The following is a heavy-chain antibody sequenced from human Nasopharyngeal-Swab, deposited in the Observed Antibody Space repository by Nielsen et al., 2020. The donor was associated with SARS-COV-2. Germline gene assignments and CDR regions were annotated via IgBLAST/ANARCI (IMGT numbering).Heavy chain of an antibody. J-gene: IGHJ4*02. CDR2: IKSKTDGGTT. D-gene: IGHD3-10*01. V-gene: IGHV3-15*01. Sequence: GESLKISCAASGFTFSNAWMSWVRQAPGKGLAWVGRIKSKTDGGTTDYAAPVKGRFTISRDDSKNTLYLQMNSLKTEDTAVYYCTTDMVLLWFGELLIDYWGQGTLVTVSS. CDR1: GFTFSNAW. CDR3: TTDMVLLWFGELLIDY.